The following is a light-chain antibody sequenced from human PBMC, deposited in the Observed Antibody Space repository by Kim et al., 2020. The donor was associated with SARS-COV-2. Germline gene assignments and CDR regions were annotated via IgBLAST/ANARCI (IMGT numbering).Light chain of an antibody. J-gene: IGKJ1*01. CDR2: GAS. CDR1: QSIRTN. V-gene: IGKV3-20*01. Sequence: LSPGERATLSCRASQSIRTNVVWTKHKPGQSPRLLIYGASSRATGIPDRFSGSGSGTDFTLTITGLEPEDFAVYYCHQYAGAPWTLGQGTKVDIK. CDR3: HQYAGAPWT.